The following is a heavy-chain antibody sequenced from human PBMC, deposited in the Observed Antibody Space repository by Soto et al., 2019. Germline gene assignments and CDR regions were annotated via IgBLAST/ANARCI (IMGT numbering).Heavy chain of an antibody. J-gene: IGHJ4*02. V-gene: IGHV3-53*01. CDR2: IYSDGTT. D-gene: IGHD2-15*01. Sequence: GGSQRVSCEAAGFRVSSKYMNWVRQAPGKGLEWLSIIYSDGTTYYADSVQGRFTISRDNSKNTLSLQTNSLRAEDTAVYYFAKDSFCSGGSCYTDYWGQGTLVTVSS. CDR1: GFRVSSKY. CDR3: AKDSFCSGGSCYTDY.